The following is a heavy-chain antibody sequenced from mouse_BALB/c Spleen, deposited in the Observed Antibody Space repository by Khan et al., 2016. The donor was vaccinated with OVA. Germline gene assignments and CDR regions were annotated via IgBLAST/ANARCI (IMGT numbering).Heavy chain of an antibody. CDR2: ISSGGGTT. CDR1: GFAFSNYD. CDR3: VRLHYYGRNYYFDY. V-gene: IGHV5-12-1*01. D-gene: IGHD1-1*01. Sequence: EVELVESGGGLVKPGGSLKLSCTVSGFAFSNYDMSWVRQTPEKSLDWVAYISSGGGTTYYPDTVKGRFTVSRDKAKKTLYLQMSSLKSEDTAMYYCVRLHYYGRNYYFDYWGQGTTLTVSS. J-gene: IGHJ2*01.